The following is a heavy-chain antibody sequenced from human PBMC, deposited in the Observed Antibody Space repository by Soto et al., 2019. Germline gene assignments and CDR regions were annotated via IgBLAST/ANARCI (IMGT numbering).Heavy chain of an antibody. CDR3: ARGELRFLEWPQRGYYYYGMDV. J-gene: IGHJ6*02. Sequence: SETLSLTCAVYGGSFSGYYWSWIRQPPGKGLEWIGEINHSGGTNYNPSLKSRVTISVDTSKNQFSLKLSSVTAADTAVYYCARGELRFLEWPQRGYYYYGMDVWGQGTTVTSP. D-gene: IGHD3-3*01. CDR2: INHSGGT. CDR1: GGSFSGYY. V-gene: IGHV4-34*01.